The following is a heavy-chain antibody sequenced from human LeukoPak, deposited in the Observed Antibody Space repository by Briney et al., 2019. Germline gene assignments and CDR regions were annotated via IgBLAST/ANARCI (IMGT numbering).Heavy chain of an antibody. D-gene: IGHD3-22*01. CDR1: GGSISSSSYY. CDR3: ARVQSSGYYYRGAFDI. J-gene: IGHJ3*02. Sequence: SETLSLTCTVSGGSISSSSYYWGWLRQPPGKGLEWIGYIYYSGSTNYNPSLKSRVTISVDTSKNQFSLKLSSVTAADTAVYYCARVQSSGYYYRGAFDIWGQGTMVTVSS. V-gene: IGHV4-61*05. CDR2: IYYSGST.